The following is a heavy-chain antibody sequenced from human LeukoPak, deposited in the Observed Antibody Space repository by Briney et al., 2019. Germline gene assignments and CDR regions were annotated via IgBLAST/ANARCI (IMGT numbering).Heavy chain of an antibody. CDR1: GGTFSSYA. CDR2: IIPIFGTA. Sequence: SVKVSCKASGGTFSSYAISWVRQAPGQGLEWMGGIIPIFGTANYAQKFQGRVTITADESTSTAYMELSSLRSEDTAVYYCARGRRTYSSSSWFDPWGQGTLVTVSS. D-gene: IGHD6-6*01. V-gene: IGHV1-69*01. CDR3: ARGRRTYSSSSWFDP. J-gene: IGHJ5*02.